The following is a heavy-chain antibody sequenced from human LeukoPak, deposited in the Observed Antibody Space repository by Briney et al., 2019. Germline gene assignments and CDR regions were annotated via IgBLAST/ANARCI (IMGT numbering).Heavy chain of an antibody. CDR2: ISYDGSNK. CDR1: GFTFSSYG. V-gene: IGHV3-30*18. J-gene: IGHJ4*02. Sequence: QAGRSLRLSCAASGFTFSSYGMHWVRQAPGKGLEWVAVISYDGSNKYYADSVKGRFTISRDNSKNTLYLQMNSLRAEDTAVYYCAKDQGYSSSWSFDYWGQGTLVTVSS. CDR3: AKDQGYSSSWSFDY. D-gene: IGHD6-13*01.